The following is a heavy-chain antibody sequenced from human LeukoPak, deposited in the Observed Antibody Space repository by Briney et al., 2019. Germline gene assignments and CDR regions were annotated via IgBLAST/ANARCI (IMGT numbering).Heavy chain of an antibody. CDR3: TRVGYIDEGIDY. CDR1: GFSFRTYN. CDR2: ISYNGGYI. D-gene: IGHD5-24*01. Sequence: LWGSLRLSCTASGFSFRTYNLHWVRQAPGKGLEWVAVISYNGGYIHYEDSVKGRFTISRDDSKNSLYLQMNSLRAEDTAIYYCTRVGYIDEGIDYWGQGTLVTVSS. J-gene: IGHJ4*02. V-gene: IGHV3-33*01.